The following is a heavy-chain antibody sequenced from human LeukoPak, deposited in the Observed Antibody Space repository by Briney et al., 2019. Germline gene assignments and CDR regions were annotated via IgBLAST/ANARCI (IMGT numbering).Heavy chain of an antibody. CDR1: GYTFTGYY. J-gene: IGHJ4*02. V-gene: IGHV1-2*04. CDR2: INPNSGGT. CDR3: ATGVGFGDYTARHNY. Sequence: GASVKVSCKASGYTFTGYYMHWVRQAPGQGLEWMGWINPNSGGTNYAQKFQGWVTMTRDTSISTAYMELSRLRSDDTAVYYCATGVGFGDYTARHNYWGQGTLVTVSS. D-gene: IGHD3-10*01.